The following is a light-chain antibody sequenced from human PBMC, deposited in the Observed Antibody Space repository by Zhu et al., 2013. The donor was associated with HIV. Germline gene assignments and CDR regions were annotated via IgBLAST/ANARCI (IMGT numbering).Light chain of an antibody. CDR1: NSDVGAYNF. J-gene: IGLJ3*02. CDR2: EVS. CDR3: TSYTTKNIV. V-gene: IGLV2-14*01. Sequence: QSALTQPPSASGSPGQSVTISCTGTNSDVGAYNFVSWYQQYPGKAPKLIIYEVSNRPSGVSHRFSGSKSGNTASLTISGLQPEDEAYYYCTSYTTKNIVFGGGTKLTVL.